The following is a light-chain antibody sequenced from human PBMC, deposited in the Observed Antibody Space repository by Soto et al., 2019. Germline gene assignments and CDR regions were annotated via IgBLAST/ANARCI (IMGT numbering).Light chain of an antibody. CDR1: QRITTY. CDR3: QQTYRTPYT. Sequence: IHMTQSPSSLSASVGDRITVTCRASQRITTYVNWYQLKPGEAPKLLISTSGTLQRGVPSRFRGSRSGTDFTLTLTGLQPADFATYCCQQTYRTPYTFGQGTKWEIK. J-gene: IGKJ2*01. V-gene: IGKV1-39*01. CDR2: TSG.